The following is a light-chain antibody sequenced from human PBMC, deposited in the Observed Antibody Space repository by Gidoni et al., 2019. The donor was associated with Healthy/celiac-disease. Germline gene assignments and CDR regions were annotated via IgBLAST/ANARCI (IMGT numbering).Light chain of an antibody. V-gene: IGKV4-1*01. CDR1: QSVLYSSNNKNY. Sequence: DIVMTQSPASLAVSLGERATINCKSSQSVLYSSNNKNYLAWYQQKPGQPPKLLIYWASTRESGVPYRFSGSGSGTDFTLTISSLQAEDVAVYYCQQYYSTPQTFGQGTKVEIK. CDR3: QQYYSTPQT. J-gene: IGKJ1*01. CDR2: WAS.